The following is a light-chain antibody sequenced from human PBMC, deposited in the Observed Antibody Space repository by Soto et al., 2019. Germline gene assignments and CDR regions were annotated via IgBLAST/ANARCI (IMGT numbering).Light chain of an antibody. V-gene: IGKV1-39*01. CDR2: GVS. J-gene: IGKJ5*01. Sequence: DIQMTXXXXFLSASVGDRVTITCRASQSIGKHLNWYQQKPGKAPKFLVYGVSKLQSGVPSRFTGSGSGTDFTLTVNDLQPEDFATYYCQQSYSSPTTFGQGTRLEIK. CDR1: QSIGKH. CDR3: QQSYSSPTT.